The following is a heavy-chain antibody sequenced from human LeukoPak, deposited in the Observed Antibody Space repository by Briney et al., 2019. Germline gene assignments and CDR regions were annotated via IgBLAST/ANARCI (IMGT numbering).Heavy chain of an antibody. CDR2: IKQDGSEK. D-gene: IGHD4-17*01. J-gene: IGHJ6*03. CDR3: ARATYGDYYMDV. Sequence: GGSLRLSCAASGFSFSDYWMSWVRQAPGKGLEWVANIKQDGSEKNYVESVKGRFTISRDNAKNSLSLQMISLRAEDTAVYYCARATYGDYYMDVWGKGTTVTVSS. CDR1: GFSFSDYW. V-gene: IGHV3-7*01.